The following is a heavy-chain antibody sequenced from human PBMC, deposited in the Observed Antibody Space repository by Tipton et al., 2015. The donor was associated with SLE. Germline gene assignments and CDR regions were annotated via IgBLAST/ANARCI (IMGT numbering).Heavy chain of an antibody. CDR2: IHHTGST. Sequence: TLSLTCAVNGGSFSGYHWTWIRQISGKGLEWIGEIHHTGSTNYNPSLESRVTISADTSKSQFSLTLSSVTAADTGVYYCARGVAIYWITYYDFYMDVWGKGTTVTVSS. D-gene: IGHD2-2*03. V-gene: IGHV4-34*01. J-gene: IGHJ6*03. CDR1: GGSFSGYH. CDR3: ARGVAIYWITYYDFYMDV.